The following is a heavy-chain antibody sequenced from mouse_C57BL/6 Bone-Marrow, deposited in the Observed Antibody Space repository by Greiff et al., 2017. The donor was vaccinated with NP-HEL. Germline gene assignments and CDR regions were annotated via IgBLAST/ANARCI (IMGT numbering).Heavy chain of an antibody. CDR2: ISDGCSYT. Sequence: EVQLQESGGGLVKPGGSLKLSCAASGFTFSSYAMSWVRQTPEKRLEWVATISDGCSYTYYPDNVKGRFTISRDNAKNNLYLQMSHLKSEDTAMYYCARDSNYEYFDVWGTGTTVTVSS. J-gene: IGHJ1*03. V-gene: IGHV5-4*01. D-gene: IGHD2-5*01. CDR3: ARDSNYEYFDV. CDR1: GFTFSSYA.